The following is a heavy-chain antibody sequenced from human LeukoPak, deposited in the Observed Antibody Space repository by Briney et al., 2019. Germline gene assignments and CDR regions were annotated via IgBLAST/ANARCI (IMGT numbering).Heavy chain of an antibody. D-gene: IGHD6-13*01. CDR1: GGSISSSNW. CDR3: ARDGDSSSWFTPRIDY. CDR2: IYHSGST. V-gene: IGHV4-4*02. J-gene: IGHJ4*02. Sequence: PSETLSLTCAVSGGSISSSNWWSWVRQPPGKGLEWIGEIYHSGSTNYNPSLKSRVTISVDKSKNQFSLKLSSVTAADTAVYYCARDGDSSSWFTPRIDYWGQGTLVTVSS.